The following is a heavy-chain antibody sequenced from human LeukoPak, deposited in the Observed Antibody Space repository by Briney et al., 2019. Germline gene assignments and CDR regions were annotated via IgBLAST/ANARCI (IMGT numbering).Heavy chain of an antibody. CDR1: GYSFTSYW. J-gene: IGHJ4*02. CDR2: IYPSDSDT. Sequence: GESLKISCKGSGYSFTSYWIAWVRQMPGKGLEWMGIIYPSDSDTRYSPSSQGQVTISADKSITTAYLQWSSLEASDTAIYFCARQGNSYGYNYWGQGTLVTVPS. CDR3: ARQGNSYGYNY. V-gene: IGHV5-51*01. D-gene: IGHD5-18*01.